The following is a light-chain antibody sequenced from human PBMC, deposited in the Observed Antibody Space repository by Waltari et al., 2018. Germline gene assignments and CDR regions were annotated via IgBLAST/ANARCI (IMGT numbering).Light chain of an antibody. Sequence: QSALTQPPSVSGSPGQSVTMSCTGTSSDVGAYDYVSWCQQHAGKAPKFIIYDVTTRPSGVPYRFSGSKSGNTASLTVSGLHAEDEADYYCASHAGSRVVFGGGTKLTVL. CDR1: SSDVGAYDY. CDR3: ASHAGSRVV. V-gene: IGLV2-8*01. CDR2: DVT. J-gene: IGLJ2*01.